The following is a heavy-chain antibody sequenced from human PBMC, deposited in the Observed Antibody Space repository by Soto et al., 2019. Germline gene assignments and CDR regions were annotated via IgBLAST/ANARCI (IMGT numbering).Heavy chain of an antibody. CDR3: ARHLGCISTSCYPNDAFDI. CDR2: IYYSGST. J-gene: IGHJ3*02. Sequence: SETLSLTCTVSGGSISSSSYYWGWIRQPPGKGLEWIGSIYYSGSTYYNPSLKSLVTISVDTSKNQFSLKLSSVTAADTAMYYWARHLGCISTSCYPNDAFDIWGQGTMFTVS. CDR1: GGSISSSSYY. D-gene: IGHD2-2*01. V-gene: IGHV4-39*01.